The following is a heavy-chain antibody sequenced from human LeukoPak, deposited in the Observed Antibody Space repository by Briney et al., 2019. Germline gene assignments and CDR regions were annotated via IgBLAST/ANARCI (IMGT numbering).Heavy chain of an antibody. J-gene: IGHJ4*02. V-gene: IGHV4-38-2*02. D-gene: IGHD3-22*01. Sequence: PSETLSLTCTVSGYSISSGYYWGWIRQPPGKGLEWIGSIYHSGSTYYNPSLKSRVTISVDTSKNQFSLKLSSVTAADTAVYFCASRSHYFDSSPFDFWGQGALVTVSS. CDR2: IYHSGST. CDR1: GYSISSGYY. CDR3: ASRSHYFDSSPFDF.